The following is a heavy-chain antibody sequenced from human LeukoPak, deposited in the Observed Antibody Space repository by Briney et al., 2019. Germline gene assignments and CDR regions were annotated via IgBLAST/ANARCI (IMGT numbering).Heavy chain of an antibody. V-gene: IGHV3-30*18. J-gene: IGHJ4*02. D-gene: IGHD6-13*01. Sequence: PGRSLRLSCVASGFIFRNYAMHWVRQAPGKGLEWVAVGSHDGRNKIYGDSVKGRFTISRDNSKNTVYLQMDNLRPEDTAVYYCAKDRDSSTWSFCDFWGQGTLVTVSS. CDR3: AKDRDSSTWSFCDF. CDR1: GFIFRNYA. CDR2: GSHDGRNK.